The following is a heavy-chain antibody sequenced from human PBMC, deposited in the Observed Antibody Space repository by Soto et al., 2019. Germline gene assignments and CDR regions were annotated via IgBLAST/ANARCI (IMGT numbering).Heavy chain of an antibody. V-gene: IGHV1-18*01. Sequence: ASVKVSCKASGYTFTSYDINWVRQATGQGLEWMGWISAYSGNTNYAQKLQGRVTMTTDTSTSAAYMELRSLRSDDTAVYYCARDHGYSYGYWFDPRGQGTLVTVPS. CDR2: ISAYSGNT. CDR1: GYTFTSYD. D-gene: IGHD5-18*01. J-gene: IGHJ5*02. CDR3: ARDHGYSYGYWFDP.